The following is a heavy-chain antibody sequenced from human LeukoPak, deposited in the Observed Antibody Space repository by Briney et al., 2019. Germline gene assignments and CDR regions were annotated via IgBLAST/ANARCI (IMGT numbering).Heavy chain of an antibody. CDR3: ARSSGAGAPYYYYYMDV. Sequence: ASVKVSCKASGGTFSSYAISWVRQAPGQGLEWMGGIIPIFGTANYAQKFQGRVTITTDESTSTAYMELSSLRSEDTAVYYCARSSGAGAPYYYYYMDVWGKGTTVTVSS. CDR1: GGTFSSYA. CDR2: IIPIFGTA. V-gene: IGHV1-69*05. J-gene: IGHJ6*03. D-gene: IGHD3-22*01.